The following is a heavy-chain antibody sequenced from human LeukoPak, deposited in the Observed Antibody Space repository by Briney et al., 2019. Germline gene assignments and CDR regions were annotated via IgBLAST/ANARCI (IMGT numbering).Heavy chain of an antibody. CDR2: ISSSSTTI. V-gene: IGHV3-48*01. CDR3: ARAVGATDY. D-gene: IGHD1-26*01. Sequence: GGSLRLSCAASGFSFSIHSMNWVRQAPGKGLEWISYISSSSTTIYYADSVKGRFTISRDNAKNSLYLQLTSLRAEDTAVYYCARAVGATDYWGQGTLVTVSS. CDR1: GFSFSIHS. J-gene: IGHJ4*02.